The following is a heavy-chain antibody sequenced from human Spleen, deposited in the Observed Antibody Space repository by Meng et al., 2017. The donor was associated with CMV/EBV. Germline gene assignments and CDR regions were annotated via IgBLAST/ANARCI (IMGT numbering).Heavy chain of an antibody. Sequence: GESLKISCAASGFIFSSYGMHWVRQAPGKGLEWVAFIRYDGINKYYADSVKGRFTISRDNSKNTLYLQMNSLSAEETAVYYCAKDEEYSGDDYFAVVLLVATPYDYYYGMDVWGQGTTVTVSS. CDR2: IRYDGINK. D-gene: IGHD5-12*01. CDR1: GFIFSSYG. CDR3: AKDEEYSGDDYFAVVLLVATPYDYYYGMDV. V-gene: IGHV3-30*02. J-gene: IGHJ6*02.